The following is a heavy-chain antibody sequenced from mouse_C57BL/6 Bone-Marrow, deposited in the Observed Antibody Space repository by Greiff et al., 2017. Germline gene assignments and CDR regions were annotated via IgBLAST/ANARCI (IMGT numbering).Heavy chain of an antibody. Sequence: EVKLMESGGGLVQPGGSMKLSCAASGFTFSDAWMDWVRQSPEKGLEWVAEIRNNANNTATYYAASGKGRFTISRADSKSVVYLQMTSLRTEDTGIYYCTRSIYEGYYKFAYWGQGTLVTVSA. CDR3: TRSIYEGYYKFAY. CDR1: GFTFSDAW. J-gene: IGHJ3*01. V-gene: IGHV6-6*01. CDR2: IRNNANNTAT. D-gene: IGHD2-3*01.